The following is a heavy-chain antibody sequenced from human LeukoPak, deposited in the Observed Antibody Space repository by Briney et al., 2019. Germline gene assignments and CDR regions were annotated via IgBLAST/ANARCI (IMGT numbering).Heavy chain of an antibody. D-gene: IGHD6-6*01. CDR2: IYYSGNT. Sequence: PSETLSLTCTVSGGSISSYYWSWIRQPPGKGQEWIGYIYYSGNTNYNPSLKSRVTISVDTSKNQFSLKLSSVTAADTAVYYCARHRSIAVNYWGQGTLVTVSS. CDR3: ARHRSIAVNY. V-gene: IGHV4-59*08. J-gene: IGHJ4*02. CDR1: GGSISSYY.